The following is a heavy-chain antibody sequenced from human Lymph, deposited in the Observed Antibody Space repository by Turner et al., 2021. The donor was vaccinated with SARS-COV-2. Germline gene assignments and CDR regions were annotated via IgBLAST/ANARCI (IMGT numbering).Heavy chain of an antibody. CDR2: ISSSISYI. D-gene: IGHD4-17*01. Sequence: EVQLVESGGGLVKPGGARSLSWAASGLPFSTYSMNWVRQAPGKGLEWISSISSSISYIYYADSVKGRFTISRDDAKNSLYLQMNSLRAEDTAVYYCARDIPTTADYFDYWGQGTLVTVSS. CDR3: ARDIPTTADYFDY. CDR1: GLPFSTYS. J-gene: IGHJ4*02. V-gene: IGHV3-21*01.